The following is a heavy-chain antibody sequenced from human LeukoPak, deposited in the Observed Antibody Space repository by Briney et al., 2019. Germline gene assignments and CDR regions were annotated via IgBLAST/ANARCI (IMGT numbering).Heavy chain of an antibody. V-gene: IGHV1-2*02. Sequence: GASVTVSCMASGYTFTGYYMHWVRQPPGQGREWMGWINPNSGGTNYAQKFQGRVTMTRDTSISTAYMELSRLRSDDTAVYYCASGQWRYDCCSGYHPFDYWGQGTLVTVSS. CDR3: ASGQWRYDCCSGYHPFDY. D-gene: IGHD3-3*01. J-gene: IGHJ4*02. CDR1: GYTFTGYY. CDR2: INPNSGGT.